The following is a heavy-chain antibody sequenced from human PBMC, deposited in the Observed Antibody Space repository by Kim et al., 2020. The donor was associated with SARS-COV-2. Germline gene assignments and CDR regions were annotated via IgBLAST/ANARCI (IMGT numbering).Heavy chain of an antibody. CDR2: ISSSSSYI. CDR3: ARVIAVAGDFQYYYYGMDV. V-gene: IGHV3-21*01. CDR1: GFTFSSYS. J-gene: IGHJ6*02. D-gene: IGHD6-19*01. Sequence: GGSLRLSCAASGFTFSSYSMNWVRQAPGKGLEWVSSISSSSSYIYYADSVKGRFTISRDNAKNSLYLQMNSLRAEDTAVYYCARVIAVAGDFQYYYYGMDVWGQGTTVTVSS.